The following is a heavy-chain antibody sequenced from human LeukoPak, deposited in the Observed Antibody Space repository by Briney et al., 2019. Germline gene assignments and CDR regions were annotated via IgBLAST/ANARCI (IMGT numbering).Heavy chain of an antibody. J-gene: IGHJ4*02. CDR3: ARGGYSYGGYFDY. V-gene: IGHV1-46*01. D-gene: IGHD5-18*01. CDR2: INPSGGST. CDR1: GGTFSSYA. Sequence: ASVKVSCKASGGTFSSYAISWVRQAPGQGLEWMGIINPSGGSTSYAQKFQGRVTMTRDMSTSTVYMELSSLRSEDTAVYYCARGGYSYGGYFDYWGQGTLVTVSS.